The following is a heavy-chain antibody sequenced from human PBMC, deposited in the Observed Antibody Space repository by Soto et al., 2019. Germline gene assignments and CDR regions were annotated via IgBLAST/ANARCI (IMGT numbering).Heavy chain of an antibody. J-gene: IGHJ4*02. CDR3: ARSDTTIDY. CDR1: GFTFSSYS. V-gene: IGHV3-21*01. CDR2: ISSSSSYI. D-gene: IGHD5-18*01. Sequence: EVQLVESGGGLVKPGGSLRLSCAASGFTFSSYSMNWVRQAPGKGLEWVSSISSSSSYIYYEDSVKGRFTISRDNAMNSLYLQMNSLRADDTALYYCARSDTTIDYWGQGSLVTVSS.